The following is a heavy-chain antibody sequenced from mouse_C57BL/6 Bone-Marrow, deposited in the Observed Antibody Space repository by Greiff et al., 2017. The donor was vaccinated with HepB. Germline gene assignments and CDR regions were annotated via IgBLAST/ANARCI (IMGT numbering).Heavy chain of an antibody. Sequence: VQGVESGAELVKPGASVKISCKASGYAFSSYWMNWVKQRPGKGLEWIGQIYPGDGDTNYNGKFKGKATLTADKSSSTAYMQLSSLTSEDSAVYFCARERLYYGSSPWYFDVWGTGTTVTVSS. CDR3: ARERLYYGSSPWYFDV. J-gene: IGHJ1*03. CDR1: GYAFSSYW. D-gene: IGHD1-1*01. V-gene: IGHV1-80*01. CDR2: IYPGDGDT.